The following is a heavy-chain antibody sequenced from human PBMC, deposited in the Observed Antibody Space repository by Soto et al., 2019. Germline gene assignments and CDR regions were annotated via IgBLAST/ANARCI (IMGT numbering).Heavy chain of an antibody. CDR1: GFTFSSYS. CDR2: ISSGSSTI. V-gene: IGHV3-48*01. D-gene: IGHD2-2*01. CDR3: TRSAYMDV. J-gene: IGHJ6*03. Sequence: PGGSLRLSCAASGFTFSSYSMNWVRQAPGKGLEWVSYISSGSSTIYYADSVKGRFTISRDNAKNSLYLQTDSLRAEDTAVYYATRSAYMDVWGTGTTVTVSS.